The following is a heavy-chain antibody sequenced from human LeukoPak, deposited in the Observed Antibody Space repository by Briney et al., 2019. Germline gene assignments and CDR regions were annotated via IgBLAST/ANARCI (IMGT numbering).Heavy chain of an antibody. J-gene: IGHJ4*02. CDR2: ISYDGSNK. V-gene: IGHV3-30*18. CDR1: GFTFSSYG. CDR3: AKGELHFNTCSFDY. D-gene: IGHD1-26*01. Sequence: QTGGSLRLSCAASGFTFSSYGMHWVRQAPGKGLEWVAVISYDGSNKYYADSVKGRFTISRDNSKNTLYLQMDSLKTEDTAVYYCAKGELHFNTCSFDYWGQGTLVTVSS.